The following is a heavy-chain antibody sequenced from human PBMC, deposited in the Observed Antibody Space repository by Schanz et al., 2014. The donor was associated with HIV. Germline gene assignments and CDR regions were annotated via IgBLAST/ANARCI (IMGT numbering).Heavy chain of an antibody. D-gene: IGHD3-16*01. CDR2: ISYDGSNK. V-gene: IGHV3-30*04. CDR3: ARVANWDYYGMDV. Sequence: QVQLVESGGGVVQPGRSLTLSCAASGFTFSSYAMHWVRQGPGKGLEWVAFISYDGSNKYYADSVKGRFTISRDNSKNTLFLQMNSLRGEDTAVYYCARVANWDYYGMDVWGRGTTVTVSS. J-gene: IGHJ6*02. CDR1: GFTFSSYA.